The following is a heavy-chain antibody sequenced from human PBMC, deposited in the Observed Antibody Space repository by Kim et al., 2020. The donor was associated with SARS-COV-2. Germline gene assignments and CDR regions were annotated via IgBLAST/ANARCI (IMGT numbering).Heavy chain of an antibody. CDR2: IDPSDSYT. CDR3: ARHGEKYYDFWSGYHAWFDP. D-gene: IGHD3-3*01. J-gene: IGHJ5*02. V-gene: IGHV5-10-1*01. CDR1: GYSFTSYW. Sequence: GDSLKISCKGSGYSFTSYWISWVRQMPGKGLEWMGRIDPSDSYTNYSPSFQGHVTISADKSISTAYLQWSSLKASDTAMYYCARHGEKYYDFWSGYHAWFDPWGQGTLVTVSS.